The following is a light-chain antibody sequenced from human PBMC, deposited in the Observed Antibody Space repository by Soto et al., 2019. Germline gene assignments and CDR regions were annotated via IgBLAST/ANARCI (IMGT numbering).Light chain of an antibody. V-gene: IGKV3-15*01. CDR2: GAF. CDR3: QQYNNWPPYT. J-gene: IGKJ2*01. CDR1: QSISSN. Sequence: EIVMTQSPATLSVSPGEGATLSCRASQSISSNLAWYQQKPGQAPRPPIYGAFTRATGIPARFSGSGSGTEFTLTISSLQSEDFAIYYCQQYNNWPPYTFGQGTKLEIK.